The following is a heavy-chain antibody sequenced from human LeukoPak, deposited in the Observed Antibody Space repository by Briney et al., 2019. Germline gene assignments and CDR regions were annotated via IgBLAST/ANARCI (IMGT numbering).Heavy chain of an antibody. CDR2: ISWNSGSI. CDR3: AKDVRSYYYYGMDV. V-gene: IGHV3-9*01. J-gene: IGHJ6*02. CDR1: GFTFDDYA. Sequence: PGGSLRLSCAASGFTFDDYAMHWVRQAPGKGLEWVSGISWNSGSIGYADSVKGRFTISRDNAKNSLYLQMNSLRAEDTALYYCAKDVRSYYYYGMDVWGQGTTVTVS.